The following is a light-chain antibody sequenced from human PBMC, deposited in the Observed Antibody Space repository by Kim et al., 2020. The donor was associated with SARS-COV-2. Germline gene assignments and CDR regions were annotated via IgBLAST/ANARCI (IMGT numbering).Light chain of an antibody. CDR2: GKN. Sequence: SSELTQDPAVSVALGQTVRITCQGDSLRSYYATWYQQKPGQAPILVIYGKNNRPSGIPDRFSGSSSGNTAFLTITGTQAGDEADYYCNSRDSNDNVVFGGGTKLTVL. CDR1: SLRSYY. J-gene: IGLJ2*01. V-gene: IGLV3-19*01. CDR3: NSRDSNDNVV.